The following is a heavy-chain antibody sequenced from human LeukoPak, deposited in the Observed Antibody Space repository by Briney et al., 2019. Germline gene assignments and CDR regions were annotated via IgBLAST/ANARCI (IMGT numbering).Heavy chain of an antibody. V-gene: IGHV3-23*01. CDR2: ISGSGGST. Sequence: GGSLRLSCAASGFTFSSYAMSWVRQAPGKGLEWVSAISGSGGSTYYADSVKGRFTISRDNSKNTLYLQMNSLRAEDTAVYYCARDPPKYCSGGSCGGYYFDYWGQGTLVIVSS. D-gene: IGHD2-15*01. J-gene: IGHJ4*02. CDR3: ARDPPKYCSGGSCGGYYFDY. CDR1: GFTFSSYA.